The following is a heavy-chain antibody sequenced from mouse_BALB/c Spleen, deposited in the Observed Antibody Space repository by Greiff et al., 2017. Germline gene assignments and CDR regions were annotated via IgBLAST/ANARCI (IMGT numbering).Heavy chain of an antibody. CDR1: GFTITDYY. J-gene: IGHJ4*01. Sequence: EVKLLESGAELVRSGASVKLSCTASGFTITDYYMHWVKQRPEQGLEWIGWIDPENGDTEYAPKFQGKATMTADTSSNTAYLQLSSLTSEDPAVYYCNVLSYAMDYWGQGTSVTVSS. CDR3: NVLSYAMDY. CDR2: IDPENGDT. V-gene: IGHV14-4*02.